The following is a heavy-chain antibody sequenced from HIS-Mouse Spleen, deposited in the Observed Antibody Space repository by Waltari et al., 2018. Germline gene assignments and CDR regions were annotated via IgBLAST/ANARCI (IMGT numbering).Heavy chain of an antibody. CDR3: AKASSGWLDY. D-gene: IGHD6-19*01. J-gene: IGHJ4*02. CDR2: ISYDGSNK. CDR1: GFTLRGHG. V-gene: IGHV3-30*18. Sequence: QVQLVESGGGVVQPGRSLRLSCAASGFTLRGHGMHWVRQAPGKGLEWVAVISYDGSNKYYADSVKGRFTISRDNSKNTLYLQMNSLRAEDTAVYYCAKASSGWLDYWGQGTLVTVSS.